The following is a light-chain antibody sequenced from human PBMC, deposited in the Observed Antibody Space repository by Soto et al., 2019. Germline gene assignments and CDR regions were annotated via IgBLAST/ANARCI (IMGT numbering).Light chain of an antibody. CDR2: EVS. CDR3: SSYTSSSILVV. V-gene: IGLV2-14*01. CDR1: NSDVGGYNY. Sequence: QSALTQPASVSGSPGQSITNSCTGTNSDVGGYNYVSWYQQHPGKAPKLMISEVSNRPSGVSNRFSGSKSGNTASLTISGLQAEDEAEYYCSSYTSSSILVVFGGGTKLTVL. J-gene: IGLJ2*01.